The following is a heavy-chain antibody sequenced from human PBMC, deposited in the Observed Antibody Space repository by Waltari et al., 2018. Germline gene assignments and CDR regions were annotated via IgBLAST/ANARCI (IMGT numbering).Heavy chain of an antibody. Sequence: QVQLVQSGAEVKKPGASVKVSCKASGYTFTSYYMHWVRQAPGQGLEWMGIINPSGGSTSYAQKFQGRVTMTRDTSTSTVYMELSSLRSEDTAVYYCVRVYSSSSHLDWYFDLWGRGTLVTVSS. CDR3: VRVYSSSSHLDWYFDL. J-gene: IGHJ2*01. CDR1: GYTFTSYY. CDR2: INPSGGST. D-gene: IGHD6-6*01. V-gene: IGHV1-46*01.